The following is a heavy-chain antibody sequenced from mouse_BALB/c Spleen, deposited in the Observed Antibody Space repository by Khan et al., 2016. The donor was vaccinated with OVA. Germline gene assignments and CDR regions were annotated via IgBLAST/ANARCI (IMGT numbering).Heavy chain of an antibody. J-gene: IGHJ2*01. CDR2: INPTSGYT. CDR3: TRDRIDY. V-gene: IGHV1-7*01. CDR1: GYTFTTYW. Sequence: QVQLKESGAELAKPGASVKMSCKPSGYTFTTYWMHWVKQRPGQGLEWLGYINPTSGYTDYNEKFKDRATLSADKSSSTAYMQLSSLTSEDSAVYYCTRDRIDYWGQGTTLTVSS.